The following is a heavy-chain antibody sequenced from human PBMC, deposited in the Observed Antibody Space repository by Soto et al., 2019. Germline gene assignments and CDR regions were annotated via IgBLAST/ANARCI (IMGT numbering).Heavy chain of an antibody. Sequence: PGESLKISCKGSGHSFTSYWIGWVRQMPGKGLEWIGIIYPDDSDTRYSPSFQGQVTISADKSISTAYLQWSSLKASDTAMYYCARQAGPDGRKRWFDPWGQGTLVTVS. V-gene: IGHV5-51*01. CDR3: ARQAGPDGRKRWFDP. D-gene: IGHD6-19*01. J-gene: IGHJ5*02. CDR2: IYPDDSDT. CDR1: GHSFTSYW.